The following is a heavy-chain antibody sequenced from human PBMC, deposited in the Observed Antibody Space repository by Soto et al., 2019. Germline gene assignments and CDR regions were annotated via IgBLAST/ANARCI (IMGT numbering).Heavy chain of an antibody. CDR1: GYTFTSYY. J-gene: IGHJ4*02. V-gene: IGHV1-46*01. D-gene: IGHD6-13*01. CDR3: ARDHHYHSAGYSSSWLEY. CDR2: INPSGGST. Sequence: ASVKVSCKASGYTFTSYYMHWVRRAPGQGLEWMGIINPSGGSTSYAQKFQGRVTMTRDTSTSTVYMELSSLRSEDTAVYYCARDHHYHSAGYSSSWLEYWGQGALVTVSS.